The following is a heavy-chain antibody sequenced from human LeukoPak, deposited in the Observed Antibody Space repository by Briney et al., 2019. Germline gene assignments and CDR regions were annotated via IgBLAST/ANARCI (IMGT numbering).Heavy chain of an antibody. J-gene: IGHJ6*03. CDR1: GFTFSSYS. D-gene: IGHD2-8*01. V-gene: IGHV3-21*01. CDR2: ISSSSSYI. CDR3: ARVRMQPYYYYYYYMDV. Sequence: GGSLRLSCAASGFTFSSYSMNWVRQAPGKGLEWVSCISSSSSYIYYADSVKGRFTISRDNAKNSLYLQMNSLRAEDTAVYYCARVRMQPYYYYYYYMDVWGKGTTVTISS.